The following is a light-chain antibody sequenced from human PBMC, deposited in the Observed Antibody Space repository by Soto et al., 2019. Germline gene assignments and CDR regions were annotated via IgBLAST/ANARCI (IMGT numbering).Light chain of an antibody. CDR3: SSSGGSNGFVV. Sequence: QSALTQPPSASGSPGQSVTISCTGTSSDVGGYNYVSWYQQHPGKAPKLMIYEVSKRPSGVPDRFSGSKSGNTASLTVSGLQPDDEADYYCSSSGGSNGFVVFGGGTKLTVL. CDR2: EVS. J-gene: IGLJ2*01. V-gene: IGLV2-8*01. CDR1: SSDVGGYNY.